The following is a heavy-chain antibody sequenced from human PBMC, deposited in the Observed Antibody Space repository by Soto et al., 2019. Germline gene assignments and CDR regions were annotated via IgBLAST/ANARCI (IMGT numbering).Heavy chain of an antibody. V-gene: IGHV1-2*02. J-gene: IGHJ4*02. CDR2: INPNSGGT. D-gene: IGHD3-22*01. Sequence: GASVKVSCKASGYTFTGYYMHWVRQAPGQRLEWMGWINPNSGGTNYADSVKGRFTISRDNSKNTLYLQMNSLRAEDTAVYYCAKGDWSPNYDSSGDIDYWGQGTLVTVSS. CDR3: AKGDWSPNYDSSGDIDY. CDR1: GYTFTGYY.